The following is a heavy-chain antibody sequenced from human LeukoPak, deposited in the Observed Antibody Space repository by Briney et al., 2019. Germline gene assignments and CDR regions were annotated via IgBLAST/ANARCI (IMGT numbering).Heavy chain of an antibody. CDR2: ISAYNDNT. CDR1: GYTFSNYN. J-gene: IGHJ4*02. CDR3: ARTNYYDSSGYYFLFDY. V-gene: IGHV1-18*01. D-gene: IGHD3-22*01. Sequence: GASVKVSCKASGYTFSNYNIIWVRQAPGQGLEWMGWISAYNDNTNYAQKFQGRVTITADKSTSTAYMELSSLRSEDTAVYYCARTNYYDSSGYYFLFDYWGQGTLVTVSS.